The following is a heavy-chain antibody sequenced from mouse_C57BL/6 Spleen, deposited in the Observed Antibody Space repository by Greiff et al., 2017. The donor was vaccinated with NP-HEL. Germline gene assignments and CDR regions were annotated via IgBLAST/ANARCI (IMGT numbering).Heavy chain of an antibody. CDR3: VVWDVAPLYYAMDY. V-gene: IGHV10-3*01. Sequence: EVMLVESGGGLVQPKGSLKLSCAASGFTFNTYAMHWVRQAPGKGLEWVARIRSKSSNYATYYADSVKDRFTISRDDSQSMLYLQMNNLKTEDTAMYYCVVWDVAPLYYAMDYWGQGTSVTVSS. CDR1: GFTFNTYA. CDR2: IRSKSSNYAT. D-gene: IGHD4-1*01. J-gene: IGHJ4*01.